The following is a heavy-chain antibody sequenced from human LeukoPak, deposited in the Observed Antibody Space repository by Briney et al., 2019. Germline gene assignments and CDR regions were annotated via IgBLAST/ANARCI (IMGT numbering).Heavy chain of an antibody. D-gene: IGHD1-26*01. CDR2: IFPGDSDT. V-gene: IGHV5-51*01. CDR1: GYSFTNNW. J-gene: IGHJ4*02. Sequence: GESPKTSCKGSGYSFTNNWIGWGRQMPGKGLDWMGIIFPGDSDTRYSPSFQGQVPISAHKSISTAYLQCSSLKASDTAMCYCTRLLYNGSSCCDLGAQGTRVSVFS. CDR3: TRLLYNGSSCCDL.